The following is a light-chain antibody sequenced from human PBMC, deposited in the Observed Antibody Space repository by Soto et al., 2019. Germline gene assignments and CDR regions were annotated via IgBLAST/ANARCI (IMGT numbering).Light chain of an antibody. CDR3: SSYTTANTYV. J-gene: IGLJ1*01. CDR2: EVS. Sequence: QSALTQPASVSGSPGQSITISCTGTGSDVGGYDYVSWYQHHPGKAPKVMIYEVSNRPSGVSNRFSGSKSGNTASLTISRLQAEDEADYYCSSYTTANTYVFGTGTKVTVL. CDR1: GSDVGGYDY. V-gene: IGLV2-14*01.